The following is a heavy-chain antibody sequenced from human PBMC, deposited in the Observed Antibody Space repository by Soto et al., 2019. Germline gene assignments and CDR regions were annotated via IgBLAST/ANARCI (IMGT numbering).Heavy chain of an antibody. CDR3: AKAFDY. J-gene: IGHJ4*02. Sequence: GGSLRLSCAASGFTFSSYGMHWVRQAPGKGLEWVAVISYDGSNKYYADSVKGRFTISRYNSKNTLYLQMNSLRAEDTAVYYCAKAFDYWGQGTLVTVSS. V-gene: IGHV3-30*18. CDR2: ISYDGSNK. CDR1: GFTFSSYG.